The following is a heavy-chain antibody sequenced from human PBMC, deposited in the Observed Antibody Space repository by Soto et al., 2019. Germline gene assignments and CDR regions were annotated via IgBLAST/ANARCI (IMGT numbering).Heavy chain of an antibody. CDR1: GGSISSGGYY. J-gene: IGHJ4*02. Sequence: QVQLQESGPGLVKPSQTLSLTCTVSGGSISSGGYYWSWIRQHPGKGLEWIGYIYYSGSTYYNPSLKGRVTISVDTSKNQFSLKLSSVTAADTAVYYCARVVSPGDYGLIGYYFDYWGQGTLVTVSS. V-gene: IGHV4-31*03. D-gene: IGHD4-17*01. CDR2: IYYSGST. CDR3: ARVVSPGDYGLIGYYFDY.